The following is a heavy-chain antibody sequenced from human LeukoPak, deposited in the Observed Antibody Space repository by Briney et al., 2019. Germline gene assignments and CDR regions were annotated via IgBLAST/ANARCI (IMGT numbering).Heavy chain of an antibody. Sequence: GGSLRLSCAASGFTFSSYAMSWVRQAPGKGLEWVSGISASGGSTYYEDSVKGWFTISRDNSKNTLYLQMNSLKTEDTAVYYCTPTHSIAAAGMRGYWGQGTLVTVSS. CDR3: TPTHSIAAAGMRGY. D-gene: IGHD6-13*01. J-gene: IGHJ4*02. CDR1: GFTFSSYA. V-gene: IGHV3-23*01. CDR2: ISASGGST.